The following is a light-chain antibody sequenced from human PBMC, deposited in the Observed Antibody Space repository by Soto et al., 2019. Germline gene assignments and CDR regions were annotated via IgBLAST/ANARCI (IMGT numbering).Light chain of an antibody. Sequence: EIVLTQSPGTLSLSPGERATLSCRASQSVSSSYLAWYQQKPGQAPRLLIYGASSRATGIPDRFSGSGSGTDFTLPISRLEPEDFAVYYCQQYGSPFGQGTKVEIK. J-gene: IGKJ1*01. V-gene: IGKV3-20*01. CDR2: GAS. CDR1: QSVSSSY. CDR3: QQYGSP.